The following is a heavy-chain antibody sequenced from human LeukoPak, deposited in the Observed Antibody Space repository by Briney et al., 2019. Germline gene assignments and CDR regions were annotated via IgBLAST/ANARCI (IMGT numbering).Heavy chain of an antibody. CDR1: GLTFSGSA. Sequence: PGGSLRLSCAAPGLTFSGSAMSWVRQAPGKGLEWVSLISGSGNSTYYADSVKGRFTISRDNSKNTLYLQMNSLRAEDTAVYHCAKVLVLVSANRYYFDYWGQGTLVTVSS. CDR2: ISGSGNST. V-gene: IGHV3-23*01. D-gene: IGHD2-15*01. CDR3: AKVLVLVSANRYYFDY. J-gene: IGHJ4*02.